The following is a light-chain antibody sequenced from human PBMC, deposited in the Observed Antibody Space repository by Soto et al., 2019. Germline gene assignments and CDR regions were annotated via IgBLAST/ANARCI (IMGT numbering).Light chain of an antibody. CDR2: DVT. CDR3: SSYTSSSTPLV. J-gene: IGLJ3*02. Sequence: HSALTQPASVSGSPGQSITISCTGTSSDVGGYNYVSWYQQHPGKAPKLMIYDVTNRPSGVSNRFSGSKSGNMASLTISGLQAEDEADYYCSSYTSSSTPLVFGGGTKLTVL. CDR1: SSDVGGYNY. V-gene: IGLV2-14*01.